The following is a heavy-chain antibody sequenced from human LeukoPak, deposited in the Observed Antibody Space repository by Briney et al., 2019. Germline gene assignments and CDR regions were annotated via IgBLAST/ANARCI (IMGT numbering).Heavy chain of an antibody. V-gene: IGHV1-24*01. J-gene: IGHJ6*02. D-gene: IGHD2-15*01. Sequence: ASMKVSCKVSGYTLTELSMHWVRQAPGKGLEWMGGFDPEDGETIYAQKFQGRVTMTEDTSTDTAYMELSSLRSEDTAVYYCAGLGYAGPYYYYGMDVWGQGTTVTVSS. CDR3: AGLGYAGPYYYYGMDV. CDR1: GYTLTELS. CDR2: FDPEDGET.